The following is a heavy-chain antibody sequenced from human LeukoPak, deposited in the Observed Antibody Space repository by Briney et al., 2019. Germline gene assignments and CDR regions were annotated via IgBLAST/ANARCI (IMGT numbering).Heavy chain of an antibody. CDR2: ISGGGDST. CDR1: GFTFSSYA. Sequence: GGSLRLSCAASGFTFSSYALSWVRQAPGKGLEWVSAISGGGDSTYYADSVKGRFTISRDNSKNTLYLQINCVRAEDTAVYYRAKKLSYDILTGYFYFDYWGQGTLVTVSS. CDR3: AKKLSYDILTGYFYFDY. J-gene: IGHJ4*02. D-gene: IGHD3-9*01. V-gene: IGHV3-23*01.